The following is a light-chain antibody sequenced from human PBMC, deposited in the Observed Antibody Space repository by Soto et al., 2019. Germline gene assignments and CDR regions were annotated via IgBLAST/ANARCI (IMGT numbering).Light chain of an antibody. CDR1: QSVSSSY. CDR3: QQRSNWPPIT. J-gene: IGKJ5*01. V-gene: IGKV3-11*01. Sequence: EIVLTQSPGTLSLSPGERATLSCRASQSVSSSYLAWYQQKPGQAPSLLIYDASTTATGIPARFSGSGSGTDFTLTIDNLEPEDFAIYYCQQRSNWPPITFGQGTRLEIK. CDR2: DAS.